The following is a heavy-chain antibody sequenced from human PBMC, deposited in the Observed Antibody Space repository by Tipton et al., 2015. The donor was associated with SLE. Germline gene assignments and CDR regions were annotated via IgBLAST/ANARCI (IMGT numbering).Heavy chain of an antibody. CDR1: GGSFSGYY. D-gene: IGHD6-13*01. CDR3: ARGRWDSSSWARLWYFDL. V-gene: IGHV4-34*01. Sequence: TLSLNCAVYGGSFSGYYWSWVGQPTGKGLEWIGEINHSGSTNYNPCLKSRGTISVDTSKNQFSLKLSSVTAADTAVYYCARGRWDSSSWARLWYFDLWGRGTLVTVSS. CDR2: INHSGST. J-gene: IGHJ2*01.